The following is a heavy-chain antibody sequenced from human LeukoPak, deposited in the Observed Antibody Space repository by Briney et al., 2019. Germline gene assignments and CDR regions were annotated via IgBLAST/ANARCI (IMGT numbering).Heavy chain of an antibody. CDR3: ARGRGLDCSSTSCYR. CDR1: GFTFSSYS. CDR2: ISSSSSYI. J-gene: IGHJ1*01. D-gene: IGHD2-2*02. Sequence: GGSLRLSCAASGFTFSSYSMNWVRQAPGKGLEWVSSISSSSSYIYYADSVKGRFTISRDNAKNSLYLQMNSLRAEDTAVYYCARGRGLDCSSTSCYRWGQGTLVTVSS. V-gene: IGHV3-21*01.